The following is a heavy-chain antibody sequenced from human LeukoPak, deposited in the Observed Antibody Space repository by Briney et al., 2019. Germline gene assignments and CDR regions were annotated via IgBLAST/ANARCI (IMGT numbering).Heavy chain of an antibody. CDR3: ASSTPISDGSGGYPLASFAIFRC. V-gene: IGHV1-2*06. CDR2: INPNSGGT. D-gene: IGHD3-10*01. Sequence: ASVKVSCKASGYTFTGYYMHWVRQAPGQGLEWMGRINPNSGGTNYAQKFQGRVTMTRDTSISTAYMELSRLRSDDTAVYYCASSTPISDGSGGYPLASFAIFRCWGQGTLVTVSS. J-gene: IGHJ4*02. CDR1: GYTFTGYY.